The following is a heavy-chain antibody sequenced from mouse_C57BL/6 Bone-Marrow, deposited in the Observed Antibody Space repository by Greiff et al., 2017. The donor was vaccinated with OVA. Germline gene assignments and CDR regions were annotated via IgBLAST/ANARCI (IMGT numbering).Heavy chain of an antibody. Sequence: EVKLMESGGGLVKPGGSLKLSCAASGFTFSSYAMSWVRQTPEQRLEWVATISDGGSYTYYPDNVKGRFTISRDNATNNLYLQMSHLRSEDTAMYYCARDGDPLTGTGLDYWGQGTTLTVSS. V-gene: IGHV5-4*01. D-gene: IGHD4-1*01. CDR2: ISDGGSYT. J-gene: IGHJ2*01. CDR3: ARDGDPLTGTGLDY. CDR1: GFTFSSYA.